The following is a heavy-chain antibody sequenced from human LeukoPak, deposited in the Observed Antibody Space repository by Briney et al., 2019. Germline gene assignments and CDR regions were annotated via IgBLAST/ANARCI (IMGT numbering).Heavy chain of an antibody. CDR1: GFTFSSYA. D-gene: IGHD3-16*02. CDR3: ATPHMITFGGIIVPDFDY. CDR2: ISGSGGRT. J-gene: IGHJ4*02. Sequence: GGALRLSCAASGFTFSSYAMSWVGQAPGKGLEGVSAISGSGGRTYYADSVKGRFTISRDNSKNRLYLQMNTLTAEDTALYYSATPHMITFGGIIVPDFDYWGQGTLVTVSS. V-gene: IGHV3-23*01.